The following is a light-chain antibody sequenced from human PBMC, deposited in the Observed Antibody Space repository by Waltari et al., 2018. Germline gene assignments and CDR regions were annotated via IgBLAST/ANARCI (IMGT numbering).Light chain of an antibody. V-gene: IGLV2-14*03. Sequence: QSALTQPASVSGSPGQSITISCTGTSGDVGVRGHFSWYQHHPGKAPKLIIYNGDYRPSGVSSRFSGFKSGNTASLTISGLQAEDEADYYCSSYSDSRTLFGGGTKVTVL. CDR1: SGDVGVRGH. CDR2: NGD. CDR3: SSYSDSRTL. J-gene: IGLJ2*01.